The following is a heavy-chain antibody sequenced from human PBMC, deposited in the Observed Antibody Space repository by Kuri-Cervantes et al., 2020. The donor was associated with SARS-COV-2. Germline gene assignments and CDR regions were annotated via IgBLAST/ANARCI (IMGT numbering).Heavy chain of an antibody. CDR2: IWYDGSNK. D-gene: IGHD1-1*01. Sequence: GGSLRLSCAASGFTFSSYGMHWVRQAPGKGLEWVAVIWYDGSNKYYADSVKGRFTLSRDNAKNMLFLQMNSLGAEDTAVYYCVRDGDHWNFDYWGQGTLVTVSS. J-gene: IGHJ4*02. CDR3: VRDGDHWNFDY. V-gene: IGHV3-33*01. CDR1: GFTFSSYG.